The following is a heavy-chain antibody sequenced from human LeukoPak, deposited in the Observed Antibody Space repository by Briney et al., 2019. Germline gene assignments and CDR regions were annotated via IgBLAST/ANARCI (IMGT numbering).Heavy chain of an antibody. V-gene: IGHV3-74*03. CDR1: GFTLSGHW. CDR2: ISSDGSIT. D-gene: IGHD3-10*01. CDR3: ARSGYYNGYDY. J-gene: IGHJ4*02. Sequence: GGSLTLSCVASGFTLSGHWMHWVRQVPGKGLMGVSHISSDGSITTYADSVKGRFTISRDIARNTLYLQMNSLTADDTALYYCARSGYYNGYDYWGQGTLVTVSS.